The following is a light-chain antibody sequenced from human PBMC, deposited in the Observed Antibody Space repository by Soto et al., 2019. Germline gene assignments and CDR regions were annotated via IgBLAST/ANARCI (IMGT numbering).Light chain of an antibody. CDR1: TSDVGIYNL. J-gene: IGLJ3*02. CDR2: EVD. CDR3: SSYAGSRWV. Sequence: QSVLTQPASVSGSPGQSITISCSGTTSDVGIYNLVSWYQQHPGKAPKLVIYEVDKRPSGVSNRFSGSRSGNTASLTISGLQSEDEADYYGSSYAGSRWVFGGGTQLTVL. V-gene: IGLV2-23*02.